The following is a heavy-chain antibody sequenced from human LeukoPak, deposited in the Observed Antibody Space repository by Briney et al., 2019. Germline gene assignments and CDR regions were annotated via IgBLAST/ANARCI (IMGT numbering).Heavy chain of an antibody. CDR2: IFHRGGT. V-gene: IGHV4-30-4*01. J-gene: IGHJ4*02. D-gene: IGHD2-15*01. CDR3: VREILYCSGGSCYRGPFDN. Sequence: PSEILSLTCTVSNDSISSGDYYWNWIRQPPGKGLEWIGYIFHRGGTSYNPSLKSRILFSVDTSQNQFSLKLNSVTAADTAVYYCVREILYCSGGSCYRGPFDNWGQGTLVTVSA. CDR1: NDSISSGDYY.